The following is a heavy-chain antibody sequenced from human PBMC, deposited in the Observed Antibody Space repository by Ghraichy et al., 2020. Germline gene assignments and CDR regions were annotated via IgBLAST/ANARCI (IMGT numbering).Heavy chain of an antibody. J-gene: IGHJ4*02. CDR2: ISGTGGNT. D-gene: IGHD1-1*01. CDR1: GFSFYNYA. V-gene: IGHV3-23*01. CDR3: ARVQRGQLDY. Sequence: GGSLRLSCTASGFSFYNYAMAWVRQAPGKGLEWVSAISGTGGNTYYADSVKGRFTISRDNSNSAVFLQLNSLRAEDTGVYYCARVQRGQLDYWGQGTLVTVSS.